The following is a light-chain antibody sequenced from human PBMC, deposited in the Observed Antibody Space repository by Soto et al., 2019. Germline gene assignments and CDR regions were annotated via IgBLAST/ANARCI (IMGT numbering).Light chain of an antibody. CDR1: QSVSNY. J-gene: IGKJ5*01. CDR3: QQYGSSPIT. V-gene: IGKV3D-20*01. Sequence: EIVLTQSPATLSLSPGERATLSCRASQSVSNYLAWYQQIPGLAPRLLIYDASNRATGIPDRFSGSGSGTDFTLTISRLEPVDFAVYYCQQYGSSPITFGQGTRLEIK. CDR2: DAS.